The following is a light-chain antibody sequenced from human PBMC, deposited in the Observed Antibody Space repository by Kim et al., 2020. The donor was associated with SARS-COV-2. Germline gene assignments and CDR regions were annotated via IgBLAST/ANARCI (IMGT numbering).Light chain of an antibody. J-gene: IGKJ2*01. V-gene: IGKV1-39*01. CDR2: SAS. CDR3: QQTYSTTYT. Sequence: SASVVDRVTITCQASQSISTYLNWEQEKPGKAPKLLIYSASTLQSGVPSRFSGSGSGTDFTLIINSLQPEDFATYYCQQTYSTTYTFGQGTKLEI. CDR1: QSISTY.